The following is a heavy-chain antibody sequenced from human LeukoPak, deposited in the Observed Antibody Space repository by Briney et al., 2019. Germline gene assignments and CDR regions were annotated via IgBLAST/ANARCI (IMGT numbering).Heavy chain of an antibody. CDR2: IKPSSGDT. D-gene: IGHD1-26*01. J-gene: IGHJ4*02. V-gene: IGHV1-2*02. CDR1: GYPFSGHY. CDR3: ARGDEWELAIDF. Sequence: ASVKVSCKPSGYPFSGHYINWVRHAPGQGLEWMGWIKPSSGDTNYAQKFQGRLSMTRDTTVSTVYMELTRLTSDDTAVYYCARGDEWELAIDFWGQGTLITVSS.